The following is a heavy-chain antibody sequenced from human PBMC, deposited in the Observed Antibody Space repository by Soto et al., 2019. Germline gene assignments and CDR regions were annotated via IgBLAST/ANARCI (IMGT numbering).Heavy chain of an antibody. D-gene: IGHD1-26*01. Sequence: GSVNVSYKFCGYALTELSMHLVRQAPGKGLEWMGGFDPEDGETIYAQKFQGRATMTEDTSTDTAYMELSSLRAEDTAVYYCATGYPGGMDVWGQGTTVTVSS. CDR2: FDPEDGET. V-gene: IGHV1-24*01. CDR3: ATGYPGGMDV. CDR1: GYALTELS. J-gene: IGHJ6*02.